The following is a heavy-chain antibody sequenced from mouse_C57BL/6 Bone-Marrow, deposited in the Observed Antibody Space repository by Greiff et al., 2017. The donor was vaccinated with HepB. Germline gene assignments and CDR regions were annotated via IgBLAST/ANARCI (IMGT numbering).Heavy chain of an antibody. CDR1: GYTFTSYW. J-gene: IGHJ2*01. CDR3: ARWGTVVDYFDY. Sequence: QVQLQQPGAELVKPGASVKLSCKASGYTFTSYWMHWVKQRPGQGLEWIGMIHPNSGSTNYNEKFKSKATLTVDKSSSTAYMRLSSLTSEDSAVYYCARWGTVVDYFDYWGQGTTLTVSS. D-gene: IGHD1-1*01. V-gene: IGHV1-64*01. CDR2: IHPNSGST.